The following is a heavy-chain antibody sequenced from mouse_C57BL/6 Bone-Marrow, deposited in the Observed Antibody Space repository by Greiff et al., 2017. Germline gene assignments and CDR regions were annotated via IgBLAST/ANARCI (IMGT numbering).Heavy chain of an antibody. V-gene: IGHV1-54*01. Sequence: QVQLQQSGAELVRPGTSVKVSCKASGYAFTNYLIEWVKQRPGQGLEWIGVINPGSGGTNYTEKFKGRATMTADKSSSTAYMPLSSLTSEDTAVYCCARSDYFYAMDYWGQGTSVTVSS. CDR1: GYAFTNYL. J-gene: IGHJ4*01. CDR3: ARSDYFYAMDY. CDR2: INPGSGGT.